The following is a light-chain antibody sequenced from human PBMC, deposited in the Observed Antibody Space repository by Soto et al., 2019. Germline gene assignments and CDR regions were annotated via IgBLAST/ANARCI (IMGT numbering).Light chain of an antibody. CDR3: QQRSNWPPIT. CDR2: DAS. CDR1: QSISTY. J-gene: IGKJ5*01. Sequence: EIVLTQSPATLSLTTGERATLSCRASQSISTYLAWYQQKPDQAPRLLIYDASNRATGIPARFSGSGSGTDFTLTISSLEPEDSAVYYCQQRSNWPPITFGHGGRLEIK. V-gene: IGKV3-11*01.